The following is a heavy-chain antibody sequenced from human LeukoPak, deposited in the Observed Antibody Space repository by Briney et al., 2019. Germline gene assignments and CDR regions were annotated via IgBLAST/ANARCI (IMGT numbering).Heavy chain of an antibody. CDR2: IYTSGST. J-gene: IGHJ6*03. CDR3: ARDPDLLSYYYMDV. CDR1: GGSISSGSYY. Sequence: SQTLSLTCTVSGGSISSGSYYWSWIRQPAGKGLEWIGRIYTSGSTNYNPSLKSRVTISVDTSKNQFSLKLSSVTAADTAVYYCARDPDLLSYYYMDVWGKGTTVTVSS. V-gene: IGHV4-61*02.